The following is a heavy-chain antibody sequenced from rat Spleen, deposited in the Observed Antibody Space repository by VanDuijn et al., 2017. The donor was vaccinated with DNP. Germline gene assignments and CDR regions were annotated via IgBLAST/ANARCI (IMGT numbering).Heavy chain of an antibody. V-gene: IGHV5-25*01. CDR2: ISTGGGNT. CDR3: ARRGIRGNWFAY. Sequence: EVQLVESGGGLVQPGRSLKLSCAASGFTFSDDYMAWVRQAPTKGLEWVASISTGGGNTYYRDSVKGRFTISRDNAKSTLYLQMDSLRSEDTATYYCARRGIRGNWFAYWGQGTLVTVSS. J-gene: IGHJ3*01. CDR1: GFTFSDDY. D-gene: IGHD4-3*01.